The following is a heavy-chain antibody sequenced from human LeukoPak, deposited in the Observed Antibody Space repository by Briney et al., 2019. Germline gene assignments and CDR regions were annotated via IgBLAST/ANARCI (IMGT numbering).Heavy chain of an antibody. CDR3: ARAALFGQQWLVLKDYYYYGMDV. D-gene: IGHD6-19*01. CDR1: GYTFTSYG. J-gene: IGHJ6*02. V-gene: IGHV1-18*01. Sequence: ASVTVSCKASGYTFTSYGISWVRQAPGQGLEWMGWISAYNGNTNYAQKLQGRVTMTTDTSTSTAYMELRSLRSDDTAVYYCARAALFGQQWLVLKDYYYYGMDVWGQGTTVTVSS. CDR2: ISAYNGNT.